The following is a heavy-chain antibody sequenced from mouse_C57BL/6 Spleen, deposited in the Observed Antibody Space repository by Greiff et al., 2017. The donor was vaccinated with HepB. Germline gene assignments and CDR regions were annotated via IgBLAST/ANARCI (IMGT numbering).Heavy chain of an antibody. CDR3: ARGGGDDSDY. J-gene: IGHJ2*01. Sequence: QVQLQQPGAELVRPGTSVKLSCKASGYTFTSYWMHWVKQRPGQGLEWIGVIDPSDSYTNYNQKFKGKATLTVDTSSSTAYMQLSSLTSEDSAVYCCARGGGDDSDYWGQGTTLTVSS. CDR1: GYTFTSYW. CDR2: IDPSDSYT. V-gene: IGHV1-59*01.